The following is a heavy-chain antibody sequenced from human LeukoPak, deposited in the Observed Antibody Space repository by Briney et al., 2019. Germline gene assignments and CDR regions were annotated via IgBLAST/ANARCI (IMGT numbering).Heavy chain of an antibody. Sequence: PSETLSLTCTVSGGSISSYYWSWIRQPPGKGLEWIGYIYYSGSTNYNPSLKSRVTISVDTSKNQFSLKLSSVTAADTAVYYCARGWVTAAGETFDIWGQGTMVTVSS. CDR2: IYYSGST. CDR3: ARGWVTAAGETFDI. D-gene: IGHD6-13*01. J-gene: IGHJ3*02. V-gene: IGHV4-59*01. CDR1: GGSISSYY.